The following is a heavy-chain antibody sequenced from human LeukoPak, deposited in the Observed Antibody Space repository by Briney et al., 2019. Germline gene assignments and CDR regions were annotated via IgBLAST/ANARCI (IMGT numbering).Heavy chain of an antibody. D-gene: IGHD3-3*01. V-gene: IGHV1-69*05. Sequence: SVKVSCKASVGTFSSYAIGWVRQAPGQGLEWMGRIIPIFGTANYAQKSQGRVTITTDESTSTAYMELSSLRSEDTAVYYCARVSRFLEWYLFDYWGQGTLVTVSS. J-gene: IGHJ4*02. CDR1: VGTFSSYA. CDR2: IIPIFGTA. CDR3: ARVSRFLEWYLFDY.